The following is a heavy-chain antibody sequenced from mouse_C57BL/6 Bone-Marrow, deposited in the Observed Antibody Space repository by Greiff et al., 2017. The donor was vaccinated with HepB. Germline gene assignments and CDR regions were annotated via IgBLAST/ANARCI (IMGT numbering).Heavy chain of an antibody. CDR2: IWTGGGT. Sequence: VMLVESGPGLVAPLQSLSITCTVSGFSLTSYAISWVRQPPGKGLEWLGVIWTGGGTNYNSALKSRLSISKDNSKSQVFLKMNSLQTDDTARYYCARMEPLTGMRAMDYWGQGTSVTVSS. V-gene: IGHV2-9-1*01. CDR3: ARMEPLTGMRAMDY. J-gene: IGHJ4*01. CDR1: GFSLTSYA. D-gene: IGHD4-1*01.